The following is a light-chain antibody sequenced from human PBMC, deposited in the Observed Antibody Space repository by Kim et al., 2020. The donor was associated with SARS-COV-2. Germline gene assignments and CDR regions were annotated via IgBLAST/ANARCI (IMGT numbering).Light chain of an antibody. Sequence: SQGERATLSCRASQSVDNNVAWYQKKPGQAPRLLLYGASTRATGIPARFSGSGSGTEFTLTISSLQSEDVAVYYCQQFYNWPPITFGQGTRLEIK. CDR2: GAS. CDR1: QSVDNN. J-gene: IGKJ5*01. CDR3: QQFYNWPPIT. V-gene: IGKV3-15*01.